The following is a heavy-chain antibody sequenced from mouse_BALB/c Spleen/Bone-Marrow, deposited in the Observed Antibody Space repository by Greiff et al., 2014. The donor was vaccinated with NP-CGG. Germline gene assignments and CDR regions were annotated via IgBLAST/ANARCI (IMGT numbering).Heavy chain of an antibody. CDR3: AREGGAMDY. CDR2: ISNLADSI. V-gene: IGHV5-15*02. CDR1: GFTFSDYG. Sequence: VQLKQSGGGLVQPGGSRKLSCAASGFTFSDYGMAWVRQAPGKGLEWVAFISNLADSIYYADTVTGRFTISRENAKNTLYLEMSSLRSEDTAMYCCAREGGAMDYWGQGTSVTVSS. J-gene: IGHJ4*01.